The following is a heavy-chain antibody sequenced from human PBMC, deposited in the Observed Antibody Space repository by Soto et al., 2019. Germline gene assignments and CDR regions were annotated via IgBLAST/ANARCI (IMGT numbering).Heavy chain of an antibody. Sequence: QVQLVQSGAEVKKPGASVKVSCKASGYTFTGYYMHWVRQAPGQGLEWMGGIIPIFGTANYAQKFQGRVTITADESTSTAYMELSSLRSEDTAVYYCAVAYDSSGYYGYFDYWGQGTLVTVSS. J-gene: IGHJ4*02. D-gene: IGHD3-22*01. CDR1: GYTFTGYY. CDR3: AVAYDSSGYYGYFDY. CDR2: IIPIFGTA. V-gene: IGHV1-69*01.